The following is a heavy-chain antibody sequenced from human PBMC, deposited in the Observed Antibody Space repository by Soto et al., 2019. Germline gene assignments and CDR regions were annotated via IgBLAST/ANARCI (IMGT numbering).Heavy chain of an antibody. V-gene: IGHV1-24*01. J-gene: IGHJ4*02. D-gene: IGHD3-16*01. Sequence: ASVKVSCKVSGYTLTELSMHWVRQAPGKGLEWMGGFDPEDGETIYAQKFQGRVTMTEDTSTDTAYMELSSLRSEDTAVYYCATVSLGLRLGEFDYWGQGTLVTVSS. CDR1: GYTLTELS. CDR2: FDPEDGET. CDR3: ATVSLGLRLGEFDY.